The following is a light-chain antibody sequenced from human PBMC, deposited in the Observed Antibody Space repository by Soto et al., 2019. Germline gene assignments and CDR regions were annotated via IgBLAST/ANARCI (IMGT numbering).Light chain of an antibody. CDR1: QSS. CDR3: QQYDDSPPWT. J-gene: IGKJ1*01. V-gene: IGKV3-20*01. Sequence: EILLTQSPGTLSLSPGERATLSCRASQSSLAWYQQKPGQAPRLLIYGASSRAAGIPDRFSGSGSGTDFTLTIRRLEPEDFAVYYCQQYDDSPPWTFGQGTKVESK. CDR2: GAS.